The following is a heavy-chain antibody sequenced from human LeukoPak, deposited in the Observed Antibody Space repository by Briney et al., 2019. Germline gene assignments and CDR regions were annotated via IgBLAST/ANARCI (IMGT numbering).Heavy chain of an antibody. CDR3: ARRLVQVGHEQQLVLRPDYYFDY. CDR1: GGSISSSSYY. J-gene: IGHJ4*02. D-gene: IGHD6-13*01. V-gene: IGHV4-39*07. CDR2: IYYSGST. Sequence: PSETLSLTCTVSGGSISSSSYYWGWIRQPPGKGLEWIGSIYYSGSTNYNPSLKSRVTMSVDTSKNQFSLKLSSVTAADTAVYYCARRLVQVGHEQQLVLRPDYYFDYWGQGTLVTVSS.